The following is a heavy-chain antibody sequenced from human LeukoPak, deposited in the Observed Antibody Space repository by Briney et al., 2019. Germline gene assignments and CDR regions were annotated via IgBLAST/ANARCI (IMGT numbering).Heavy chain of an antibody. CDR1: GFTFSSYW. CDR2: INQDGSKV. Sequence: GGSLRLSCAASGFTFSSYWMSLVRQAPGKGLECVANINQDGSKVYYVDSVKGRFTISRDKAKKSLFLQMNSLRAEDTAVYYCARPIYSSSWDAFNIWGQGTMVTVSS. CDR3: ARPIYSSSWDAFNI. V-gene: IGHV3-7*01. D-gene: IGHD2-2*01. J-gene: IGHJ3*02.